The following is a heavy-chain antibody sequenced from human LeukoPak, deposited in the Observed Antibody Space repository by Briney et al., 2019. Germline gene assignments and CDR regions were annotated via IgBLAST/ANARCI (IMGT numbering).Heavy chain of an antibody. CDR2: ISSTGNYI. V-gene: IGHV3-21*06. CDR1: GFTFSSSG. Sequence: KTGGSLRLSCAASGFTFSSSGMNWVRQAPGKGLEWVSSISSTGNYIYYTESMKGRFTISRDNAKNLLFLQMNSLRAEDTAVYYCARDRGGRGLDYWGQGTLVTVSS. D-gene: IGHD4-23*01. CDR3: ARDRGGRGLDY. J-gene: IGHJ4*02.